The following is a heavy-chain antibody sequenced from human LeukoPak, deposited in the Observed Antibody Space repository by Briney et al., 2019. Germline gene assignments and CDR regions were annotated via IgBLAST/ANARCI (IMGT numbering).Heavy chain of an antibody. D-gene: IGHD3-9*01. J-gene: IGHJ4*02. CDR2: IIPILGIA. CDR1: GGTFSSYA. CDR3: AIPDILTGFYGY. V-gene: IGHV1-69*04. Sequence: GASVKVSCMASGGTFSSYAISWVRQAPGQGLEWMGRIIPILGIANYAQKFQGRVTITADKSTSTAYMELSSLRSEDTAVYYCAIPDILTGFYGYWGQGTLVTVSS.